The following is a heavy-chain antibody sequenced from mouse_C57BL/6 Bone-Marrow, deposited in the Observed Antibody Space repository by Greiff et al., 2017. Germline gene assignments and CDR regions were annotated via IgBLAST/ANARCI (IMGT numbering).Heavy chain of an antibody. D-gene: IGHD2-4*01. Sequence: EVHLVESGGGLVQSGRSLRLSCATSGFTFSDFYMEWVRQAPGKGLEWIAASRNKANDYTTEYSASVKGRFIVSRDTSQSILYLQMNALRAEDTAIYYCARDARDYDGDYYAMDYWGQGTSVTVSS. CDR1: GFTFSDFY. CDR3: ARDARDYDGDYYAMDY. CDR2: SRNKANDYTT. J-gene: IGHJ4*01. V-gene: IGHV7-1*01.